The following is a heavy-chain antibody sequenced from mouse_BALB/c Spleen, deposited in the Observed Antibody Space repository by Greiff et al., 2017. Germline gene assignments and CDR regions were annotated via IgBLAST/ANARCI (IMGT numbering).Heavy chain of an antibody. CDR1: GFTFSSYG. D-gene: IGHD2-1*01. J-gene: IGHJ4*01. CDR2: ISSGGSYT. CDR3: ARRGDGNYAMDY. Sequence: EVQGVESGGDLVKPGGSLKLSCAASGFTFSSYGMSWVRQTPDKRLEWVATISSGGSYTYYPDSVKGRFTISRDNAKNTLYLQMSSLKSEDTAMYYCARRGDGNYAMDYWGQGTSVTVSS. V-gene: IGHV5-6*01.